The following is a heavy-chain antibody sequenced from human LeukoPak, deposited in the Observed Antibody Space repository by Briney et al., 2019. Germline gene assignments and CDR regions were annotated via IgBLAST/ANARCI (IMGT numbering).Heavy chain of an antibody. CDR3: AKYGGSGWVIDY. Sequence: SETLSLTCTVSGGSISSYYWTWIRQPPGKGLEWIGYIYYTGATSYNPSLKSQVTISVDTSKNQFSLKLTSVTAADTAVYYCAKYGGSGWVIDYWGQGTLVTVSS. J-gene: IGHJ4*02. V-gene: IGHV4-59*08. D-gene: IGHD6-19*01. CDR1: GGSISSYY. CDR2: IYYTGAT.